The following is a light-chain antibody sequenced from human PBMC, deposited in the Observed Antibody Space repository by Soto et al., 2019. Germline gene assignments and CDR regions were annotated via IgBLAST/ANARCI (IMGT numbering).Light chain of an antibody. Sequence: EIVLTQSPGTLSLFPGERATLSCRASQSISSNYLAWYQHKPGQAPRLLIHGASNRATGIPDRFSGAGSGTDFTHTISRLEPEDFAVYYCHQYGSAPAWTFGQGTKVEIK. V-gene: IGKV3-20*01. J-gene: IGKJ1*01. CDR3: HQYGSAPAWT. CDR2: GAS. CDR1: QSISSNY.